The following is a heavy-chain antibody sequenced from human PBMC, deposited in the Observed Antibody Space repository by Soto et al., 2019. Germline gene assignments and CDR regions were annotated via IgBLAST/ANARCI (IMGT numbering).Heavy chain of an antibody. CDR3: ARHAYDFWSGHPNPRYYYGMDV. Sequence: GESLKISCKGSGYSFKSYWIGWVRQMPGKGLEWKAIIYPGDSNTRYSPSLQGQVTISVDKSISTAYLQWSSLKATDTAMYYCARHAYDFWSGHPNPRYYYGMDVWGQGTTVTVSS. J-gene: IGHJ6*02. CDR1: GYSFKSYW. CDR2: IYPGDSNT. V-gene: IGHV5-51*01. D-gene: IGHD3-3*01.